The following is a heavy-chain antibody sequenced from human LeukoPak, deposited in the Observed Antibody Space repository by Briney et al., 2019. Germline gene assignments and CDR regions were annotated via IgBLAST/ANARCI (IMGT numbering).Heavy chain of an antibody. J-gene: IGHJ5*02. CDR3: ARGHGS. V-gene: IGHV3-53*01. CDR1: GFIVSNYY. CDR2: IYTGGST. Sequence: GGSLRLSCAASGFIVSNYYMSWVRQAPVKGLEWVSIIYTGGSTSYADSVKGRFTISRDISKNTLYHQMNSLRVEDTAVYYCARGHGSWGQGTLVTVSS.